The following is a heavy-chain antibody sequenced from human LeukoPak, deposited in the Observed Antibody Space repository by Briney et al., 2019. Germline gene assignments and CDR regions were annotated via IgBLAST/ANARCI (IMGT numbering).Heavy chain of an antibody. Sequence: GRSLRLSCAASGFTFDDYAMHWVRQAPGKGLEWVSGISWNSGSIGYADSVKGRFTISRDNAKNSLYLQMNSLRAEDTALYYCAKDFFGYGSGSSGAFDIWGQGTMVTVSS. V-gene: IGHV3-9*01. CDR1: GFTFDDYA. CDR3: AKDFFGYGSGSSGAFDI. CDR2: ISWNSGSI. J-gene: IGHJ3*02. D-gene: IGHD3-10*01.